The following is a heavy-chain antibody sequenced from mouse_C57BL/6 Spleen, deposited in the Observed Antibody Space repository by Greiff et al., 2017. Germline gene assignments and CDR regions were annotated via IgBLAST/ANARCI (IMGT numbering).Heavy chain of an antibody. D-gene: IGHD1-1*01. V-gene: IGHV1-82*01. CDR3: ARARDTTVYVDY. Sequence: QVQLQQSGPELVKPGASVKISCKASGYAFSSSWMNWVKQRPGKGLEWIGRIYPGDGDTNYNGKFKGKATLTADKSSSTAYMQLSSLTSEDSAVYFCARARDTTVYVDYWGQGTTLTVSS. CDR1: GYAFSSSW. CDR2: IYPGDGDT. J-gene: IGHJ2*01.